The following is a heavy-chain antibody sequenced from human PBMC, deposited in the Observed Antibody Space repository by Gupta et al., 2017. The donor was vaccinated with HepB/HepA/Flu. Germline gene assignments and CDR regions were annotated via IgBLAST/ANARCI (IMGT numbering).Heavy chain of an antibody. V-gene: IGHV4-34*01. CDR2: INHSEST. Sequence: QVQLQQWGAGLLKPSETLSLTCAVYGGSVRGYYWSWFRQPPGKGLEWIWEINHSESTNSNPSLKRRLTISVDTSKNQFSLKLISVTAADAAGYYCAGVGPMAGTYYYYYYYMDVWGKGTTVTVSS. D-gene: IGHD6-19*01. CDR1: GGSVRGYY. CDR3: AGVGPMAGTYYYYYYYMDV. J-gene: IGHJ6*03.